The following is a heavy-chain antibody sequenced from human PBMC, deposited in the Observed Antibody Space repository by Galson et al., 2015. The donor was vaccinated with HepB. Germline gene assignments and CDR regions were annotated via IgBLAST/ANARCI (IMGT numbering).Heavy chain of an antibody. D-gene: IGHD1-26*01. CDR2: IYIDDET. Sequence: SLRLSCAASGFSVSSNYLTWVRQAPGKGLEWVSIIYIDDETYYADSVEGRFTISRDNSKNTLYLHMNSLRADDTAVYYCASGAPMDVWGQGTTVIVSS. V-gene: IGHV3-53*01. CDR3: ASGAPMDV. J-gene: IGHJ6*02. CDR1: GFSVSSNY.